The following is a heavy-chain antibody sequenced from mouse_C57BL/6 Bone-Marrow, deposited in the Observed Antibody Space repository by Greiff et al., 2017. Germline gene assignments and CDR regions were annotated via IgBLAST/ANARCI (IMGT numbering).Heavy chain of an antibody. J-gene: IGHJ3*01. CDR3: ARGGPGAY. CDR1: GYSITSGYY. V-gene: IGHV3-6*01. D-gene: IGHD3-3*01. Sequence: VQLQQSGPGLVKPSQSLSLTCSVTGYSITSGYYWNWIRQFPGNKLEWMGYISYDGSNNYNPSLKNRISITRDTSKNQFFLKLNSVTTEDTATYYCARGGPGAYWGQGTLVTVSA. CDR2: ISYDGSN.